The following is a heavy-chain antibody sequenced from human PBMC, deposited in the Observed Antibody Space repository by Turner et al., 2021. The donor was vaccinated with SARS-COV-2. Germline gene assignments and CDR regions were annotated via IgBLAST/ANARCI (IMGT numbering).Heavy chain of an antibody. J-gene: IGHJ4*02. D-gene: IGHD5-12*01. Sequence: VQLVDSGGGLVKPGGSLRLSCAASGFNFSSYTMNWVRQARGKGLEWVSSISSSSSYIYDADSVKGRITISRDNAKNSLYLQMNSLRAEDTAVYYCARDPGYSGYDYWQNTEFFDYWGQGTLVTVSS. CDR3: ARDPGYSGYDYWQNTEFFDY. V-gene: IGHV3-21*01. CDR1: GFNFSSYT. CDR2: ISSSSSYI.